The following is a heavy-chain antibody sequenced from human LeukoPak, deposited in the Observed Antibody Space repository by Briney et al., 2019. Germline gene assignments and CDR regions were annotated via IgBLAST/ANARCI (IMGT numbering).Heavy chain of an antibody. D-gene: IGHD6-13*01. J-gene: IGHJ4*02. V-gene: IGHV4-34*01. CDR3: ARGYSSSWYGRVRGYFDY. CDR2: INHSGST. Sequence: SETLSLTCAVYGGSLSGYYWSWIRQPPGKGLEWIGEINHSGSTNYNPFLKSRVTISVDTSKNLFSLKLSSVTAADTAVYYCARGYSSSWYGRVRGYFDYWGQGTLVTVSS. CDR1: GGSLSGYY.